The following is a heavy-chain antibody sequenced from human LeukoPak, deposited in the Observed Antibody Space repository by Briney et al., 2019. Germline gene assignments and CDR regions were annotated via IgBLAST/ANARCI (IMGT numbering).Heavy chain of an antibody. CDR2: INHSGST. J-gene: IGHJ4*02. Sequence: SETLSLTCAVYGGSFSGYYWSWIRQPPGKGLEWIGEINHSGSTNYNPSLKSRVTISVDTSKNQFSLKLSSVTAADTAVYYCAGGGKLWQLKNLYYFDYWGQGTLVTVSS. CDR3: AGGGKLWQLKNLYYFDY. D-gene: IGHD5-18*01. CDR1: GGSFSGYY. V-gene: IGHV4-34*01.